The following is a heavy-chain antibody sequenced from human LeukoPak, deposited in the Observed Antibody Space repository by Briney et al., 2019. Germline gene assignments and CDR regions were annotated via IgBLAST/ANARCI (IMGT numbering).Heavy chain of an antibody. CDR1: GYTFSSYD. D-gene: IGHD2-15*01. CDR3: ARGLCSGGSCYEEDAFDI. CDR2: MNPNSGNT. V-gene: IGHV1-8*01. J-gene: IGHJ3*02. Sequence: ASVKVSCKASGYTFSSYDINWVRQATGQGVERMGWMNPNSGNTGYAQKFQGRVTMTRHTSISTAYMELSSLRSEDTAVYYCARGLCSGGSCYEEDAFDIWGQGTKVTVSS.